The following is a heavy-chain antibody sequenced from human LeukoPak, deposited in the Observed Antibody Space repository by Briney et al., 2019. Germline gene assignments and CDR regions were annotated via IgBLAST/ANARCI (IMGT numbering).Heavy chain of an antibody. CDR1: GGTFSSYA. J-gene: IGHJ6*03. D-gene: IGHD3-10*01. CDR2: IIPIFGTA. CDR3: ARGRVRGVIHYYYYYMDV. V-gene: IGHV1-69*13. Sequence: ASVKVSCKASGGTFSSYAISWVRQAPGQGLEWMGGIIPIFGTANYAQKFQGRVTITADESTSTAYMELSSLRSEDTAVYYCARGRVRGVIHYYYYYMDVWGKGTTVTVSS.